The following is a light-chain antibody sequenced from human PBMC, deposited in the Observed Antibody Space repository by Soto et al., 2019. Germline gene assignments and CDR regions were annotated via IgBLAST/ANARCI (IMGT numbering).Light chain of an antibody. V-gene: IGKV3-20*01. CDR2: GAS. CDR1: QSVSSSY. Sequence: EIVLTQSPGTLSLSPGERATLSCRASQSVSSSYLAWYQQKPGQAPRLLIYGASSRATGIPDRFSGSGSGTDFTLTISRLEPEDFATYYCLQYNSLWTFGQGTKVDIK. CDR3: LQYNSLWT. J-gene: IGKJ1*01.